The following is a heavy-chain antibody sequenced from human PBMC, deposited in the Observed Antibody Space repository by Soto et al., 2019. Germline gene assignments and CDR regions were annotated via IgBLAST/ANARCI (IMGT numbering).Heavy chain of an antibody. CDR2: IYYSGST. Sequence: PSETLSLTCTVSGGSISSSSYYWGWIRQPPGKGLEWIGSIYYSGSTYYNPSLKSRVTISVDTSKNQFSLKLSSVTAADTAVYYCARHLCSGGSCYYRSWWFDPWGQGTLVTVSS. J-gene: IGHJ5*02. CDR3: ARHLCSGGSCYYRSWWFDP. CDR1: GGSISSSSYY. V-gene: IGHV4-39*01. D-gene: IGHD2-15*01.